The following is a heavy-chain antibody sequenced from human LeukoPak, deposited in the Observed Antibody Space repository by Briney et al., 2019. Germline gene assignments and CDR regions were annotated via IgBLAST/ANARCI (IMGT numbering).Heavy chain of an antibody. J-gene: IGHJ3*02. Sequence: SVKVSCKASGGTFSSYAISWVRQAPGQGLEWMGRIFPILGIANYAQKFQGRVTITADKSTSTAYMELSSLRSEDTAVYYCARSTIFGVVIMGAFDIWGQGTMVTVSS. CDR2: IFPILGIA. CDR3: ARSTIFGVVIMGAFDI. V-gene: IGHV1-69*04. D-gene: IGHD3-3*01. CDR1: GGTFSSYA.